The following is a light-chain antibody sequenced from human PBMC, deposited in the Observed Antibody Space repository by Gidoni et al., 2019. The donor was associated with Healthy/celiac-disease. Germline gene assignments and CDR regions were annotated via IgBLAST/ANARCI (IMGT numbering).Light chain of an antibody. CDR2: AAS. CDR1: QSISSY. CDR3: QQSYSTPPHT. Sequence: GDRVTITCRASQSISSYLNWYQQKPGKAPKLLIYAASSLQSWGPSRFSGRGSWTDFSLTISSRQPEDFAAYYCQQSYSTPPHTFGQGTKLEIK. J-gene: IGKJ2*01. V-gene: IGKV1-39*01.